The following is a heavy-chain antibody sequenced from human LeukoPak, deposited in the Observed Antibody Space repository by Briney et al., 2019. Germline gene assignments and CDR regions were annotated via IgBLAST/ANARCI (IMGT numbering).Heavy chain of an antibody. Sequence: PGGSLRLSCAASGSTFSDYWMHWVRQAPGKGLVWVSRINTDMSSTIYTDSVKGRFTISRDNAKNTLYLQMNSLRAEDTAVYYCARDLSHCSGGSRYSAHFGYWGLGTLVTVSS. J-gene: IGHJ4*02. CDR1: GSTFSDYW. CDR3: ARDLSHCSGGSRYSAHFGY. D-gene: IGHD2-15*01. V-gene: IGHV3-74*01. CDR2: INTDMSST.